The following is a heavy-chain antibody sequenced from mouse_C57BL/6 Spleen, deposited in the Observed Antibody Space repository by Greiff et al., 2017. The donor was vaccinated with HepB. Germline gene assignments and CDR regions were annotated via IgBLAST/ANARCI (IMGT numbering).Heavy chain of an antibody. CDR2: ISDGGSYT. Sequence: EVNVVESGGGLVKPGGSLKLSCAASGFTFSSYAMSWVRQTPEKRLEWVATISDGGSYTYYPDNVKGRFTISRDNAKNNLYLQMSHLKSEDTAMYYCARDGAGMYFDYWGQGTTLTVSS. J-gene: IGHJ2*01. CDR3: ARDGAGMYFDY. D-gene: IGHD3-3*01. V-gene: IGHV5-4*01. CDR1: GFTFSSYA.